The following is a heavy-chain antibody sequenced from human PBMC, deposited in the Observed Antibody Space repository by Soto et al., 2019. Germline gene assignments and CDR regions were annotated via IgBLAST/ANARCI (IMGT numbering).Heavy chain of an antibody. CDR3: AREAFGVHASCFDP. Sequence: QVQMVQSGTEVKKPGASVKVSCKASGYIFTTYSIAWVRQAPGQGLEWMGWISANNVKTNYAQKFQGRVTMTTDTSKNTAYMELRSLRSDDTAVYFCAREAFGVHASCFDPWGQGTLVTVSS. CDR2: ISANNVKT. J-gene: IGHJ5*02. CDR1: GYIFTTYS. V-gene: IGHV1-18*01. D-gene: IGHD2-2*01.